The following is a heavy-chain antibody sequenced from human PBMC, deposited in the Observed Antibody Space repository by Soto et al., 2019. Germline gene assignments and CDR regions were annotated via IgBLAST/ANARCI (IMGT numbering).Heavy chain of an antibody. CDR1: GYTFTSYG. D-gene: IGHD3-3*01. Sequence: ASVKVSCKASGYTFTSYGISWVRQAPGQGLEWMGWISAYNGNTNYAQKLQGRVTMTTDTSTSTAYMELRSLRSDDTAVYYCASVTGIRFLEWLLSDYYYYMDVWGKGTTVTVSS. CDR2: ISAYNGNT. CDR3: ASVTGIRFLEWLLSDYYYYMDV. V-gene: IGHV1-18*01. J-gene: IGHJ6*03.